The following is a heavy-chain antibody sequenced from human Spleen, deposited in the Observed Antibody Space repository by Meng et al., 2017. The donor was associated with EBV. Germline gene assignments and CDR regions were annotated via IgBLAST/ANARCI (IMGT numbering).Heavy chain of an antibody. CDR1: GGSSSCNN. J-gene: IGHJ5*01. CDR2: INGFGST. Sequence: QGHVQRWGGGLWKPLETLFPTMGVNGGSSSCNNWSLIRQPPGKGLEWIGEINGFGSTNYNPSLKSRVTISIDTSKNEFSLRLSSVTAADTAVYYCARGSRYSDWLAQGHIWFDSWGQGTLVTVSS. V-gene: IGHV4-34*01. D-gene: IGHD3-9*01. CDR3: ARGSRYSDWLAQGHIWFDS.